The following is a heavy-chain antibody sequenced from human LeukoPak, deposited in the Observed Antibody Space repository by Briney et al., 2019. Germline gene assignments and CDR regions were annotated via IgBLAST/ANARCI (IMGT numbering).Heavy chain of an antibody. J-gene: IGHJ3*02. CDR2: ISAYNGNT. V-gene: IGHV1-18*01. CDR1: GYTLTSYG. CDR3: ARSSGSCSSTSCYAYAFDI. D-gene: IGHD2-2*01. Sequence: ASVKVSCKASGYTLTSYGISWVRQAPGQGLEWMGWISAYNGNTNYAQKLQGRVTMTTDTSTSTAYMELRSLRSDDTAVYYCARSSGSCSSTSCYAYAFDIWGQGTMVTVSS.